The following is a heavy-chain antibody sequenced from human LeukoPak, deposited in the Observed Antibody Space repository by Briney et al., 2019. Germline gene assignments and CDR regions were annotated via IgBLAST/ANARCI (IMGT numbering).Heavy chain of an antibody. V-gene: IGHV4-39*07. CDR2: IYYSGST. CDR1: GGSISSSSYY. CDR3: ARDLRYSYGFSFGY. J-gene: IGHJ4*02. Sequence: PSETLSLTCTVYGGSISSSSYYWGWIRQPPGKGLDWIGSIYYSGSTYYNPSLKSRVTISVDTSKNQFSLKLSSVTAADTAVYYCARDLRYSYGFSFGYWGQGTLVTVSS. D-gene: IGHD5-18*01.